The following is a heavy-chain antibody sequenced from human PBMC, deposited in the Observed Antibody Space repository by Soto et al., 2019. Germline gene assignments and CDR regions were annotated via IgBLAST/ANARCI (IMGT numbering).Heavy chain of an antibody. CDR3: ARGEDPLLKYYYYGMDV. V-gene: IGHV6-1*01. CDR1: GDSVSSNSAA. CDR2: TYYRSKWYN. D-gene: IGHD1-26*01. J-gene: IGHJ6*02. Sequence: PSQTLSLTCAISGDSVSSNSAAWNWIRQSPSRGLEWLGRTYYRSKWYNDYAVSVKSRITINPDTSKNQFSLQLNSVTPEDTAVYHCARGEDPLLKYYYYGMDVWGQGTTVTVSS.